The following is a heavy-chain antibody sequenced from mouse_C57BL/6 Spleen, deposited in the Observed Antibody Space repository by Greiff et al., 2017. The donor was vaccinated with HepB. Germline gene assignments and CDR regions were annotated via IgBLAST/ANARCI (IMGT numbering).Heavy chain of an antibody. Sequence: EVQLQQSGPELVKPGASVKISCKASGYTFTDYYMNWVKQSHGKSLEWIGDINPNNGGTSYNQKFKGKATLTVDKSSSTAYMELRSLTSEDSAVYYCAKGGSSSFGMDYWGQGTSVTVSS. D-gene: IGHD1-1*01. J-gene: IGHJ4*01. CDR2: INPNNGGT. V-gene: IGHV1-26*01. CDR3: AKGGSSSFGMDY. CDR1: GYTFTDYY.